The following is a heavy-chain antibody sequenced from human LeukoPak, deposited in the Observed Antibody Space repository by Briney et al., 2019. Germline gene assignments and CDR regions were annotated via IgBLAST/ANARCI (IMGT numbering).Heavy chain of an antibody. CDR1: GFTFSNYA. D-gene: IGHD1-26*01. V-gene: IGHV3-64*01. CDR3: ARVSDGSYYYY. Sequence: GGSLRLSCAASGFTFSNYAMHWVRQRPGKGLEYVSGISSTGGSTHYANSVKGRFTISRDNSKNALYFQMGSLRAEDMAVYYCARVSDGSYYYYWGQGTLVTVSS. CDR2: ISSTGGST. J-gene: IGHJ4*02.